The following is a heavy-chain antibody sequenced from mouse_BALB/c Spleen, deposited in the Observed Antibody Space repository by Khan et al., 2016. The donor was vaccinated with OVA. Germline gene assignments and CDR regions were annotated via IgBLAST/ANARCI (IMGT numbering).Heavy chain of an antibody. CDR1: GFSLTNYG. D-gene: IGHD2-10*01. CDR3: ARQPYYHYNIMDY. Sequence: VELVESGPGLVAPSQSLSITCTISGFSLTNYGVHWVRQPPGKGLEWLVVIWSDGSTTYNSDLKSRLNISKDNSKSQVFLKMNSLQTDDTAMYYCARQPYYHYNIMDYWGQGTSVTGSS. J-gene: IGHJ4*01. V-gene: IGHV2-6-1*01. CDR2: IWSDGST.